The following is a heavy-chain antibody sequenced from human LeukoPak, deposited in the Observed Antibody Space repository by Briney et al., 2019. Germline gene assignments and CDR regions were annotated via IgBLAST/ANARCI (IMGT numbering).Heavy chain of an antibody. V-gene: IGHV3-48*01. CDR3: ARDPAYSGNSGY. D-gene: IGHD5-12*01. Sequence: GGTLRLSCAASGFTFSSYSMNWVRQAPGKGLEWVSYISSSSSTIYYADSVKGRCTISRDNAKNSLYLQMNSLRAEDTAVYYCARDPAYSGNSGYWGQGTLVTVSS. CDR1: GFTFSSYS. J-gene: IGHJ4*02. CDR2: ISSSSSTI.